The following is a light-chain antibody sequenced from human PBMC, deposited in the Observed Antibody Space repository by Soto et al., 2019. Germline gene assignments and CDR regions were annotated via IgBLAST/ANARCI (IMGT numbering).Light chain of an antibody. CDR1: NSNMGRNY. Sequence: QSVLTQTPSASGTPGQSVTISCSGSNSNMGRNYVYWYQQVPGTAPKLLMYRNDVRPSGVPDRFTGSKSGNTASLTISGLQAEDEADYYCCAYAGSSTLGFGGGTKLTVL. CDR2: RND. CDR3: CAYAGSSTLG. J-gene: IGLJ3*02. V-gene: IGLV1-47*01.